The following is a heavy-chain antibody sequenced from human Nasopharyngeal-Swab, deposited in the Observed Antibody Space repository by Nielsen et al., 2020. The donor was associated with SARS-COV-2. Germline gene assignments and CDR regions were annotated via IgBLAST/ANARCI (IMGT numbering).Heavy chain of an antibody. J-gene: IGHJ4*02. CDR2: IYGGGTT. D-gene: IGHD5-24*01. V-gene: IGHV3-53*01. CDR3: ARDPRGDGYSFFDY. Sequence: WIRQPPGKGLEWVSVIYGGGTTEYADSVRGRFTISRDRPGNTLYLQMNSLRADDTAIYYCARDPRGDGYSFFDYWGQGTEVTVSS.